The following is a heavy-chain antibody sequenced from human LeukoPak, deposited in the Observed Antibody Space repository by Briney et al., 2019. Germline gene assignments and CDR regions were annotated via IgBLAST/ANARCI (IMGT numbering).Heavy chain of an antibody. CDR3: AREVYSSSRPADAFDI. D-gene: IGHD6-13*01. Sequence: PGGSLRLSCVGSGFTFSTYWMSWARQAPGKGLEWVANIMQDEGEKNYVDSVKGRFTISRDNAKNSLYLQMNNLRAEDTAVYYCAREVYSSSRPADAFDIWGQGTVVTVSS. V-gene: IGHV3-7*01. J-gene: IGHJ3*02. CDR1: GFTFSTYW. CDR2: IMQDEGEK.